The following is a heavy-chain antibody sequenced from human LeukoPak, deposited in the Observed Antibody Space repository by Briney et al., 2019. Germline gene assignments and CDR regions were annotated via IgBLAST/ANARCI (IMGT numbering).Heavy chain of an antibody. V-gene: IGHV3-74*01. CDR2: INSDGSST. J-gene: IGHJ5*02. CDR3: ASTTSTRGCFDP. Sequence: AGGSLRLSCAASGFTFSSYWMHWVRQAPGKGLVWVSRINSDGSSTSYPGSVKGRLTISRASAKNTLYLQMNSLRAEDTAVYYCASTTSTRGCFDPWGQGTLVTVSS. D-gene: IGHD2-2*01. CDR1: GFTFSSYW.